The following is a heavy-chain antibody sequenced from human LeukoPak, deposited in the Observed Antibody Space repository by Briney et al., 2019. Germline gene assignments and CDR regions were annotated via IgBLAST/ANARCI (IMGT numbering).Heavy chain of an antibody. V-gene: IGHV3-48*03. CDR3: ARGAFR. CDR1: GFTFSTYE. CDR2: ISNGGGII. J-gene: IGHJ4*02. Sequence: GGSLRLSCAASGFTFSTYEMNWVHQAPGKGLEWVSYISNGGGIIYYADSVKGRFTISRDNAKNSLYLQMNSLRAEDTAVYYCARGAFRWGQGTLVTVSS.